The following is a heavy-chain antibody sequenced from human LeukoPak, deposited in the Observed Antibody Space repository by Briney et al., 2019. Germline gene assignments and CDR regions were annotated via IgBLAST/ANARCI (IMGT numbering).Heavy chain of an antibody. CDR2: ISYDGGNK. CDR1: GFTFSSYA. CDR3: AKHYYYCGMDV. Sequence: GGSLRLSCAASGFTFSSYAMHWVRQAPGKGLEWVAVISYDGGNKYYADSVKGRFTISRDNSKNTLYLQMNSLRAEDTALYYCAKHYYYCGMDVWGQGTTVTVSS. V-gene: IGHV3-30-3*02. J-gene: IGHJ6*02.